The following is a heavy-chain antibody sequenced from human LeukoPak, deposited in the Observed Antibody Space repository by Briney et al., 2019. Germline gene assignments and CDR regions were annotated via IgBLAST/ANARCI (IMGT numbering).Heavy chain of an antibody. CDR2: IYTSGST. CDR3: ARDCKETPYSSSRVAYYYYYRYV. Sequence: KPSETLSLTCTVSGGSISSYYWSWIRQPAGKGLEWIGRIYTSGSTNYNPSLKSRVTMSVDTSKNQFSLKLSSVTAADAAVYYCARDCKETPYSSSRVAYYYYYRYVWGKGTTVTVSS. D-gene: IGHD6-6*01. CDR1: GGSISSYY. J-gene: IGHJ6*03. V-gene: IGHV4-4*07.